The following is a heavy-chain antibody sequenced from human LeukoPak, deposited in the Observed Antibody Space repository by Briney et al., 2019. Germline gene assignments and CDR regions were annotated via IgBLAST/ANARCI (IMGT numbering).Heavy chain of an antibody. CDR1: GFTFSGFA. J-gene: IGHJ4*02. CDR2: IYHDGSNE. V-gene: IGHV3-33*01. CDR3: ARSYPSSWYTIQY. Sequence: GGSLRLSCAASGFTFSGFAMHWVRQAPGKGLEWMAVIYHDGSNEYYADSVKGRFTVSRDNSKSTLYLQMNSLGAEDTAIYYCARSYPSSWYTIQYWGQGTLVTVSS. D-gene: IGHD6-13*01.